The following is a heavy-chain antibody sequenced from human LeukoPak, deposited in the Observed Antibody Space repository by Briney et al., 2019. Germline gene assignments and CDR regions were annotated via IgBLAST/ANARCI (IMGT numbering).Heavy chain of an antibody. CDR3: TREVEGYSYASGRFLHFDP. CDR1: GGSISSGSYY. D-gene: IGHD3-10*01. J-gene: IGHJ5*02. CDR2: IYTSGST. Sequence: PSQTLSLTCTVSGGSISSGSYYWSWIRQPAGKGLEWTGRIYTSGSTNYNPSLKSRVTISVDTSKNQFSLKLSSVTATDTAVYYCTREVEGYSYASGRFLHFDPWGQGTLVTVSS. V-gene: IGHV4-61*02.